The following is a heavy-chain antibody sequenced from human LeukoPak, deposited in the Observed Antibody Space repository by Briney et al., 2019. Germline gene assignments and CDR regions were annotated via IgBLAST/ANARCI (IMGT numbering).Heavy chain of an antibody. V-gene: IGHV3-7*01. CDR2: ISPDGSVR. Sequence: GGSLRLSCAASPLTFSGYTMNWVRQAPGKGLEWLANISPDGSVRNYVDSVKGRFTISRDNVENSLYLQMTSLRAEDTALYYCGRDPHYGAIDHWGQGTLVTVSS. CDR3: GRDPHYGAIDH. J-gene: IGHJ5*02. CDR1: PLTFSGYT. D-gene: IGHD4-17*01.